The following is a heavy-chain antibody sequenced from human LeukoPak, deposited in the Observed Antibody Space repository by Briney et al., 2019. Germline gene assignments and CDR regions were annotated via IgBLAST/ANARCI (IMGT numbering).Heavy chain of an antibody. V-gene: IGHV3-20*04. CDR2: INWYGGST. Sequence: GGSLRLSCAASGFTFDDYGMSWVRHAPGKGLEWVSGINWYGGSTGYADSVTGRFNISRDNAKNSLYLQMNSLRAEDTALYYCAKRGPVVIGAFDIWGQGTMVTVSS. CDR3: AKRGPVVIGAFDI. J-gene: IGHJ3*02. CDR1: GFTFDDYG. D-gene: IGHD4-23*01.